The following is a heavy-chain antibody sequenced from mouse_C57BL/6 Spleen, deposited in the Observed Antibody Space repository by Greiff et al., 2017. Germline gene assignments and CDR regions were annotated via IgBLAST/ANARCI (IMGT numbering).Heavy chain of an antibody. CDR1: GYSFTSYY. Sequence: QVQLQQSGPELVKPGASVKISCKASGYSFTSYYIHWVKQRPGQGLEWIGWIYPGSGNTKYNEKFKGKATLTADTSSSTAYMQLSSLTSEDSAVYYCARSSKYAMDYWGQGTSVTVSS. D-gene: IGHD2-5*01. J-gene: IGHJ4*01. CDR2: IYPGSGNT. V-gene: IGHV1-66*01. CDR3: ARSSKYAMDY.